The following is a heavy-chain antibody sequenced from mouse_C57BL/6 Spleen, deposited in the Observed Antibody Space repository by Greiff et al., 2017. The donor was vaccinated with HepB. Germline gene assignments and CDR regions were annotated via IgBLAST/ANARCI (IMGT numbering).Heavy chain of an antibody. CDR1: GFTFSDYY. J-gene: IGHJ3*01. D-gene: IGHD2-1*01. V-gene: IGHV5-12*01. Sequence: EVQVVESGGGLVQPGGSLKLSCAASGFTFSDYYMYWVRQTPEKRLEWVAYISNGGGSTYYPDTVKGRFTISRDNAKNTLYLQLSRLKSEDTAMYYCARQVYGNYLAWFAYWGQGTLVTVSA. CDR2: ISNGGGST. CDR3: ARQVYGNYLAWFAY.